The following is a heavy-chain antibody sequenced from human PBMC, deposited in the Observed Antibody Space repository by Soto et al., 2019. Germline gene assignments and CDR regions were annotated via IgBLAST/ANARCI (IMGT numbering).Heavy chain of an antibody. V-gene: IGHV4-31*03. CDR3: ARQRFLEWVLLAYLEY. J-gene: IGHJ4*02. CDR1: YGSISSGGCY. D-gene: IGHD3-3*01. Sequence: SETLSHTCPFSYGSISSGGCYLSSLHQDPLKVLQGTWYIYYSGSTYYNPSLKSRVTMSVDTSKNQFSLKLSSVTAADTAVYYCARQRFLEWVLLAYLEYWGQGTLVTVSS. CDR2: IYYSGST.